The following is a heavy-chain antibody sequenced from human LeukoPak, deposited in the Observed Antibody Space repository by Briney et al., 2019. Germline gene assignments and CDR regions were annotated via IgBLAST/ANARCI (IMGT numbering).Heavy chain of an antibody. J-gene: IGHJ4*02. Sequence: SETLSLTCTVSGGSISSYYWSWIRQPAGKGLEWIGRIYTSGSTNYNPSLKSRVTMSVDTSKNQFSLKLSSVTAADTAVYYCARTYGSGSYPRFDFWGQGTLVTVSS. D-gene: IGHD3-10*01. CDR3: ARTYGSGSYPRFDF. V-gene: IGHV4-4*07. CDR2: IYTSGST. CDR1: GGSISSYY.